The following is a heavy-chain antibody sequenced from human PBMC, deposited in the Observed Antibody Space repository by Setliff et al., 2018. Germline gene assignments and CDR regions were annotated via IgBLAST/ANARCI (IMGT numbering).Heavy chain of an antibody. CDR1: GFTFSSYA. J-gene: IGHJ4*02. CDR2: ISYDGINK. V-gene: IGHV3-30*01. D-gene: IGHD3-3*01. CDR3: VRDSPSSLYNFWSGCSDY. Sequence: GGSLRLSCAASGFTFSSYAMHWVRQAPGKGLEWLAVISYDGINKYYADSVRGRFTISRDNSKNTLFLQMNSLRTDDTAVFYCVRDSPSSLYNFWSGCSDYWGQGTLVTVSS.